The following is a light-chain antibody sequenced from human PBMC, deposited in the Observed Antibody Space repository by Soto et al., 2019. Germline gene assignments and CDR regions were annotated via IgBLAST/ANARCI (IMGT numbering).Light chain of an antibody. Sequence: QSVLTQPPSVSAAPGQKVTTSCSGSSSNIGNNYVSWYQQIPGTAPKLLIYDNNKRPSGIPDRFSGSKSGTSATLGITGLQTGDEADYFCGTWDSSLSAGVFGGGTKLTVL. J-gene: IGLJ2*01. V-gene: IGLV1-51*01. CDR2: DNN. CDR1: SSNIGNNY. CDR3: GTWDSSLSAGV.